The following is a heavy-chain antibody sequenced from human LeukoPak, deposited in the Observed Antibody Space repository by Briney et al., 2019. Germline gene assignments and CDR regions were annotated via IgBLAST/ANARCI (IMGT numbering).Heavy chain of an antibody. CDR1: GYTFTGYY. V-gene: IGHV1-69*13. CDR3: ARAPGIAARKVYYYYYMDV. D-gene: IGHD6-6*01. J-gene: IGHJ6*03. CDR2: IIPIFGTA. Sequence: GASVKVSCKASGYTFTGYYMHWVRQAPGQGLEWMGGIIPIFGTANYAQKFQGRVTITADESTSTAYMELSSLRSEDTAVYYCARAPGIAARKVYYYYYMDVWGKGTTVTVSS.